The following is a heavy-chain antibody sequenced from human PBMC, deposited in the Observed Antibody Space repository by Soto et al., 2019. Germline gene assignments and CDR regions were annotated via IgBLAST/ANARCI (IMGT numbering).Heavy chain of an antibody. J-gene: IGHJ6*03. CDR1: GGSFSGYY. V-gene: IGHV4-34*01. Sequence: QVQLQQWGAGLLKPSETLSLTCAVYGGSFSGYYWSWIRQPPGKGLEWIGEINHSGSTNYNPSLKSRVTISVDTSKNQFSLKLSSVTAADTAVYYCASTNPYYYYYMDVWGKGTTVTVSS. CDR2: INHSGST. CDR3: ASTNPYYYYYMDV. D-gene: IGHD2-2*01.